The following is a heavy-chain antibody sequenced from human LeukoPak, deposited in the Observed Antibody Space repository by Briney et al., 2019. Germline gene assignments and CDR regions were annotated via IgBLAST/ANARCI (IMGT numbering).Heavy chain of an antibody. D-gene: IGHD6-19*01. CDR3: ARGRYSSGWYGGHDAFDI. J-gene: IGHJ3*02. Sequence: KPSETLSLTCTVSGGSISSYYWSWIRQPPGKGLEWIGYIYYSGSTNYNPSLKSRVTISVDTSKNQFSLKLSSVTAADTAVYYCARGRYSSGWYGGHDAFDIWGQGTMVTVSS. CDR2: IYYSGST. V-gene: IGHV4-59*01. CDR1: GGSISSYY.